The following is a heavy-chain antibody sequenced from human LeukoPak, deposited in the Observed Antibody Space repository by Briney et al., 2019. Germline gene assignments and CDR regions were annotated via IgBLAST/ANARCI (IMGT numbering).Heavy chain of an antibody. Sequence: TGGSLRLSCTASGFTFSDCDMNWFRQAPGKGLEWVSSISYRTSHIYYADSVKGRFTISRDNAKNSLYPQMDSLRAEDTAVYFCGRAFPPLRTAAAGDYWGQGTLVTVSS. CDR3: GRAFPPLRTAAAGDY. CDR1: GFTFSDCD. CDR2: ISYRTSHI. D-gene: IGHD6-13*01. V-gene: IGHV3-21*01. J-gene: IGHJ4*02.